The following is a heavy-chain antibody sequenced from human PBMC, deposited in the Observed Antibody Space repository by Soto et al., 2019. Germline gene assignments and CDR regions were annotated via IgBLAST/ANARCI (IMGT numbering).Heavy chain of an antibody. D-gene: IGHD3-22*01. CDR2: INAANGDT. Sequence: GASVKVSCKASGYTFTSYGIHWVRQAPGQRLEWMGWINAANGDTKYSPKFQGRVTITRDTSASTAYMELSSLRSEDTAVYYCARDLGREVVIGTGYYYYYYGMDVWGQGTTVTVSS. J-gene: IGHJ6*02. CDR3: ARDLGREVVIGTGYYYYYYGMDV. CDR1: GYTFTSYG. V-gene: IGHV1-3*01.